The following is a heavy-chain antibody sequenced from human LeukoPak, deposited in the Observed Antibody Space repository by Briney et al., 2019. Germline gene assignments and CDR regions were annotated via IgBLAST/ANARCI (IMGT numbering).Heavy chain of an antibody. Sequence: GGSLRLSCAASGFTFSSYWMHWVRQAPGKGLVWVSRIDSDGSSTSYADSVKGRSTISRDNAKNTLYLQMNSLRAEDTAVYYCARAPTTVTTLDYWGQGTLVTVSS. CDR3: ARAPTTVTTLDY. J-gene: IGHJ4*02. V-gene: IGHV3-74*01. CDR1: GFTFSSYW. CDR2: IDSDGSST. D-gene: IGHD4-17*01.